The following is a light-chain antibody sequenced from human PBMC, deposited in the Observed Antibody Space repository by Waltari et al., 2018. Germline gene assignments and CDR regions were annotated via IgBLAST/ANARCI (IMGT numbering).Light chain of an antibody. Sequence: TGRASQGISSRLAWYQQKPWKAPKLLICTASTLQSGVPSRFSGSGSVTEFTLIITTLQPEDFATYFCLQAYSFPRTFGQWTKLECK. CDR3: LQAYSFPRT. CDR2: TAS. J-gene: IGKJ2*01. CDR1: QGISSR. V-gene: IGKV1-12*01.